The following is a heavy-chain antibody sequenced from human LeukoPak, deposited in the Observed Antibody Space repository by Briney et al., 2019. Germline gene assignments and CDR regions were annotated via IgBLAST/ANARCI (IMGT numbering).Heavy chain of an antibody. Sequence: SETLSLTCTVSGGSMNNYYWNWIRQSAGKGLVWIGYIYTRGTTNYNPSLKSRLTMSVESSRNQFSLKLSSVTAADTAVYYCARADRGYCSGASCYGFDPWGQGTLVTVSS. CDR2: IYTRGTT. J-gene: IGHJ5*02. CDR1: GGSMNNYY. D-gene: IGHD2-15*01. V-gene: IGHV4-4*07. CDR3: ARADRGYCSGASCYGFDP.